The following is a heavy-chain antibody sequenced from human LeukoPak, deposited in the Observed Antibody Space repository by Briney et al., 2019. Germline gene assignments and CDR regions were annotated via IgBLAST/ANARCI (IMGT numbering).Heavy chain of an antibody. CDR3: AREKGWYGRSYYFDY. J-gene: IGHJ4*02. CDR2: IYHSGST. Sequence: KASEALSLTCTVSGYSISSGYYWGWIRQPPGKGLEWIGSIYHSGSTYYNPSLKSRVTISVDTSKNQFSLKLSSVTAADTAVYYCAREKGWYGRSYYFDYWGQGTLVTVSS. CDR1: GYSISSGYY. V-gene: IGHV4-38-2*02. D-gene: IGHD6-19*01.